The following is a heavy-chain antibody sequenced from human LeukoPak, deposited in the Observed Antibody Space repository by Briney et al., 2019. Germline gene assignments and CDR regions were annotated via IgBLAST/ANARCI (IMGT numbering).Heavy chain of an antibody. Sequence: ASVKVSCKASGYTFTGYYMHWVRQAPGQGLEWMGWINPNSGGTNYAQKFQGWVTMTRDTSISTAYMELSSLRSEDTAVYYCAADPVHPRWELPSRDGYWGQGTLVTVSS. CDR3: AADPVHPRWELPSRDGY. CDR1: GYTFTGYY. V-gene: IGHV1-2*04. CDR2: INPNSGGT. J-gene: IGHJ4*02. D-gene: IGHD1-26*01.